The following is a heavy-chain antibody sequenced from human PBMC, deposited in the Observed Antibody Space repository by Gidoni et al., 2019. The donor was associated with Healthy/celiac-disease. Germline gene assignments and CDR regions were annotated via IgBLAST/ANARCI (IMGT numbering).Heavy chain of an antibody. CDR2: ISSSSNYI. D-gene: IGHD6-19*01. CDR3: ARAKGLIAVAAY. V-gene: IGHV3-21*01. J-gene: IGHJ4*02. CDR1: GFTFSSYS. Sequence: EVQLVESGGGLVKPGGSLRLSCAASGFTFSSYSMNWVRQAPGKGLEWVSSISSSSNYIYYADSVKGRFTVSRDNARNSLYLQMNSLRDEDTAVYYCARAKGLIAVAAYWGQGTLVTVSS.